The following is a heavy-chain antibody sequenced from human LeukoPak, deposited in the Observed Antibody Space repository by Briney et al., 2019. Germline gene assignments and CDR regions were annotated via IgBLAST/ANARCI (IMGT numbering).Heavy chain of an antibody. CDR3: ARDFRTQLDGYSPPYHFDY. D-gene: IGHD5-24*01. J-gene: IGHJ4*02. V-gene: IGHV3-21*01. CDR2: ISSGSSHI. Sequence: GGSLRLSCAASGFTFSTHSMSWVRQSPGKGLEWVSSISSGSSHIYYADSMQGRFTISRDNAKNSLFLQMNSRRVEDTALYYCARDFRTQLDGYSPPYHFDYWGQGALVTVSS. CDR1: GFTFSTHS.